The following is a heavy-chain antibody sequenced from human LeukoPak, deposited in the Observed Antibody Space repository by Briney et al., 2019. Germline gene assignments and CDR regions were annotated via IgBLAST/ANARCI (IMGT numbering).Heavy chain of an antibody. CDR3: ARIRYYYDSSGYYPAFDI. J-gene: IGHJ3*02. Sequence: SETLSLTCTVSGGSISSYYWSWIRQPAGKGLEWIGRIYTSGSTNYNPSLKSRVTISVDTSKNQFSLKLSSVTAADTAVYYCARIRYYYDSSGYYPAFDIWGQGTMVTVSS. CDR2: IYTSGST. D-gene: IGHD3-22*01. V-gene: IGHV4-4*07. CDR1: GGSISSYY.